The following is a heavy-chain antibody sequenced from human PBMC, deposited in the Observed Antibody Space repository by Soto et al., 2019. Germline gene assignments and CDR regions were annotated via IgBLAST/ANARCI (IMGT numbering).Heavy chain of an antibody. CDR3: AREILVPAAFDAFDI. Sequence: EVHLVESGGGLVQPGGSLRLSCAASGFIFSNHWMSWVRQAPGKGLEWVANIKPDGSLTYYVDSMKGRFTVSRDNAKNTLYLQMNSLRVEDTAVYYCAREILVPAAFDAFDIWGQGTMVTVSS. V-gene: IGHV3-7*01. D-gene: IGHD2-2*01. J-gene: IGHJ3*02. CDR2: IKPDGSLT. CDR1: GFIFSNHW.